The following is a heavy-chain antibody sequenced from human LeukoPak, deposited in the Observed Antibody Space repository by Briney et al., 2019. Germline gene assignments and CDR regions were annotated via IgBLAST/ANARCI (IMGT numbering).Heavy chain of an antibody. V-gene: IGHV4-34*01. CDR3: ARPGYSSGWSGPFDY. Sequence: SETLSLTCAVYGGSFSGYYWSWIRQPPGKGLEWIGEINHSGSTNYNPSLKSRVTISVDTSKNQFSLKLSSVTAADTAVYYCARPGYSSGWSGPFDYWGQGTLVTVSS. CDR2: INHSGST. J-gene: IGHJ4*02. D-gene: IGHD6-19*01. CDR1: GGSFSGYY.